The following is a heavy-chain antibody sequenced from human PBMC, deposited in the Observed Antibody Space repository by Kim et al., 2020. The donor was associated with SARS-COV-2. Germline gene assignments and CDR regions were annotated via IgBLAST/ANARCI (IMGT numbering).Heavy chain of an antibody. CDR3: ARDLDDWRGLVDY. CDR1: GFTFSSYG. V-gene: IGHV3-33*01. J-gene: IGHJ4*02. Sequence: GGSLRLSCAASGFTFSSYGMHWVRQAPGKGLEWVAVIWYDGSNKYYADSVKGRFTISRDNSKNTLYLQMNSLRAEDTAVYYCARDLDDWRGLVDYWGQGTLVTVSS. D-gene: IGHD3-3*01. CDR2: IWYDGSNK.